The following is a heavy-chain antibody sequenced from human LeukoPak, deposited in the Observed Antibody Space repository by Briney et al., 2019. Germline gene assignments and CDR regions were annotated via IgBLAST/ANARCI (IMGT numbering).Heavy chain of an antibody. CDR2: ISYDESNE. D-gene: IGHD5-24*01. CDR1: GFHLNELR. CDR3: AKDMAIQDPNWLDP. J-gene: IGHJ5*02. V-gene: IGHV3-30*18. Sequence: GRALKVFWSGFGFHLNELRKHWVRQDAGKGLEWEADISYDESNEYYADSVKGRFTISRDNSKYTLYLQMNSLRPVDTAVYNCAKDMAIQDPNWLDPWGQGTLVTVSS.